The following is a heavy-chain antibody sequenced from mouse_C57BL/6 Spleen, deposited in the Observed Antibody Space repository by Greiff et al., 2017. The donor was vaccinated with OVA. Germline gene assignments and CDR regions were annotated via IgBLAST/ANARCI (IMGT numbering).Heavy chain of an antibody. V-gene: IGHV1-62-2*01. Sequence: VQGVESGAELVKPGASVKLSCKASGYTFTEYTIHWVKQRSGQGLEWIGWFYPGSGSIKYNEKFKDKATLTADKSSSTVYMELSRLTSEDSAVYFCARHEVELGPFAYWGQGTLVTVSA. CDR1: GYTFTEYT. D-gene: IGHD4-1*01. J-gene: IGHJ3*01. CDR3: ARHEVELGPFAY. CDR2: FYPGSGSI.